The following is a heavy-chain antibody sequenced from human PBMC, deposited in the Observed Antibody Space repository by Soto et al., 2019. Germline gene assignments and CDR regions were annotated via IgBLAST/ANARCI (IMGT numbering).Heavy chain of an antibody. V-gene: IGHV3-30*04. CDR2: ISYNGRNK. CDR1: GFTFSFYA. CDR3: ARQAKIGDRSQFYFYS. J-gene: IGHJ4*02. Sequence: QVQLVESGGDVVQPGMSLRLSCAASGFTFSFYAMHWVRQAPGKGLEWVAVISYNGRNKHYVDSVKSRFTISRDNSQDTLYLQMESLIPDETAVYYCARQAKIGDRSQFYFYSWGQGTLVTVSS. D-gene: IGHD3-16*01.